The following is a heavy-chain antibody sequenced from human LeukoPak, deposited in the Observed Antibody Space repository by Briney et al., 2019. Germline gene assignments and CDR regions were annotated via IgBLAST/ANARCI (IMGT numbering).Heavy chain of an antibody. Sequence: ASVKVSCKASGYTFTGYYMHWVRQAPGQGLEWMGWINPNSGGTNYAQKFQGRVTMTRDTSISTAYMELSRLRSDDTAVYYCARGGLGYCTNGVCYPDLAFDYWGQGTLVTVSS. D-gene: IGHD2-8*01. V-gene: IGHV1-2*02. J-gene: IGHJ4*02. CDR2: INPNSGGT. CDR1: GYTFTGYY. CDR3: ARGGLGYCTNGVCYPDLAFDY.